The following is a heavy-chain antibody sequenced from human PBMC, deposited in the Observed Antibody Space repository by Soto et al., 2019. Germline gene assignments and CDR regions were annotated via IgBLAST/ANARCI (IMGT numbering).Heavy chain of an antibody. CDR3: AKLSHSDSSDVYY. V-gene: IGHV3-23*01. J-gene: IGHJ4*02. D-gene: IGHD4-4*01. CDR1: GFIFSTYA. CDR2: ISGTDSST. Sequence: GGSLRLSCAASGFIFSTYAMSWVRQAPGKGLEWVSSISGTDSSTYYADSVKGRFTISRDTSKNTLYLHMNSLRAEDTAVYYCAKLSHSDSSDVYYWGQGTLVTVSS.